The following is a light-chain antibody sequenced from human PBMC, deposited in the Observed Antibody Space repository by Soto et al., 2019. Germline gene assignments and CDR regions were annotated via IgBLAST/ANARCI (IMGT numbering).Light chain of an antibody. CDR2: AAS. CDR1: QSISSY. V-gene: IGKV1-39*01. J-gene: IGKJ4*01. Sequence: DIQMTQSPSSLSASVGDRVTITCRASQSISSYLNWYQVQPGKAPKLLIDAASSLQGGVPSRFSGSGSGTDFTLTIRSLQPEDVATYCCQQSYSVSLTFCGGTKVEIK. CDR3: QQSYSVSLT.